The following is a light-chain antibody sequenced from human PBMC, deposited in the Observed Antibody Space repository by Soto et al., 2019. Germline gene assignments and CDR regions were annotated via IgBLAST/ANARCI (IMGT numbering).Light chain of an antibody. V-gene: IGLV2-14*01. CDR2: EVS. CDR3: ISYTSSSTLEV. CDR1: SSDVGGYNY. Sequence: QSALTQPACVSGSPGQSITISCTGTSSDVGGYNYVSWYQQHPGKAPKLMIYEVSNRPSGVSNRFSGSKSGNTASLTISGLQAEDEADYYCISYTSSSTLEVFGTGTKLTVL. J-gene: IGLJ1*01.